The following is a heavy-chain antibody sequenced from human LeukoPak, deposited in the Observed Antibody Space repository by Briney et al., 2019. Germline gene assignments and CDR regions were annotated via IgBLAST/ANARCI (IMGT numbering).Heavy chain of an antibody. J-gene: IGHJ4*02. D-gene: IGHD3-22*01. CDR1: GGSFSGYY. Sequence: SETLSLTCAVYGGSFSGYYWSWIRQPPGKGLEWIGEINHSGSTNYNPSLKSRVTISVDTSKNQFSLKLSSVTAADTAVYYCARDLIGSGYRGIDYWGQGTLVTVSS. CDR2: INHSGST. V-gene: IGHV4-34*01. CDR3: ARDLIGSGYRGIDY.